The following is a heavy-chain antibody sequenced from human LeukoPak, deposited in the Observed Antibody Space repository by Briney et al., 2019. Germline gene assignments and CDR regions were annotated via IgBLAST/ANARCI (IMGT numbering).Heavy chain of an antibody. Sequence: PGRSLRLSCAASGFTFSSYAMHWVRQAPGKGLEWVAVISYDGSNKYYADSVKGRFTISRDNSKNTLYLQMNSLRAEDTAVYYSAGNGLDGYGDFRKGSWFDPWGQGTLVTVSS. CDR2: ISYDGSNK. CDR1: GFTFSSYA. J-gene: IGHJ5*02. CDR3: AGNGLDGYGDFRKGSWFDP. V-gene: IGHV3-30-3*01. D-gene: IGHD4-17*01.